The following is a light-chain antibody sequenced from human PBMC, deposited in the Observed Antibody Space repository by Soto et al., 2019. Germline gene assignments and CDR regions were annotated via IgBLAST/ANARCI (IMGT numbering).Light chain of an antibody. CDR1: QSLVHATGYNY. J-gene: IGKJ3*01. Sequence: DIVMTQSPLSLSVTPGEPASISCRSSQSLVHATGYNYLEWYLQKPGQSPQLLIQLGSMRASGVPDRFSGSGSGTDFTLTISRVEAEDVGIYYCMQVLQTPVTFGPGTRVDI. V-gene: IGKV2-28*01. CDR2: LGS. CDR3: MQVLQTPVT.